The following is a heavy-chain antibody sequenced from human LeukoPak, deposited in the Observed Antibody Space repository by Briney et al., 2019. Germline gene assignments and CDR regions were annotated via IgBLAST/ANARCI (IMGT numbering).Heavy chain of an antibody. CDR2: ITNSGNSK. J-gene: IGHJ4*02. Sequence: GGSLRLSCAASEFTFSSYSMNWVRQAPGKGLEWVSYITNSGNSKSYADSVKGRFTISRDNTKNSLYLQMNGLRAEDTAVYYCARAPDTAMIDYWGQGTLVTVSS. CDR3: ARAPDTAMIDY. CDR1: EFTFSSYS. D-gene: IGHD5-18*01. V-gene: IGHV3-48*01.